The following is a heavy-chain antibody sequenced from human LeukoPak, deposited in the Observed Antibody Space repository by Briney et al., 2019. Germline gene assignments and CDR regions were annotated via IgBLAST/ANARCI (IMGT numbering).Heavy chain of an antibody. J-gene: IGHJ6*03. CDR3: ARDSRQWLRRYYYYYMDV. CDR1: GYTFTSYG. Sequence: ASVKVSCKASGYTFTSYGISWVRQAPGQGLEWMGWISAYNGNTNYAQKLQGRDTMTTDTSTSTAYMELRSLRSDDTAVYYCARDSRQWLRRYYYYYMDVWGKGTTVTVSS. V-gene: IGHV1-18*01. CDR2: ISAYNGNT. D-gene: IGHD6-19*01.